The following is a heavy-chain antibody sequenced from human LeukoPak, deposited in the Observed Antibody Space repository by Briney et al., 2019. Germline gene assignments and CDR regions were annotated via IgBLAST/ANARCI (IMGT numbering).Heavy chain of an antibody. CDR1: GYTFTDYY. CDR2: VDPEDGET. Sequence: ASVKVSCKVSGYTFTDYYMHWVQQAPGKGLEWMGLVDPEDGETTYAEKFQGRVTITADTSTDTAYMELSSLRSEDTAVYYCATSSDGSGLDYWGQGTLVTVSS. D-gene: IGHD6-19*01. CDR3: ATSSDGSGLDY. J-gene: IGHJ4*02. V-gene: IGHV1-69-2*01.